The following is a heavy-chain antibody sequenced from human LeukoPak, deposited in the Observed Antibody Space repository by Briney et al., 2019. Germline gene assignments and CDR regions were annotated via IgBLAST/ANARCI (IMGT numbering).Heavy chain of an antibody. CDR1: GFTFSSYS. J-gene: IGHJ4*02. Sequence: GGSLRLSCAASGFTFSSYSMNWVRQAPGKGLEWVAVISYDGSNKYYADSVKGRFTISRDNSKNTLYLQMNSLRAEDTAVYYCARDWAAAIDYWGQGTLVTVSS. CDR2: ISYDGSNK. D-gene: IGHD2-2*01. V-gene: IGHV3-30*03. CDR3: ARDWAAAIDY.